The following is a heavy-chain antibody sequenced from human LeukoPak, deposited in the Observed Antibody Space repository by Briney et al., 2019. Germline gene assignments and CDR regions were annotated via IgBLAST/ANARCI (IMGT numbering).Heavy chain of an antibody. J-gene: IGHJ5*02. Sequence: SGGSLRLSCTASGFTFSDYTMNWVRQAPGKGLEWLSYIDLTSTTKYYADSVKGRFTISRDNAKNSLYLQMNGLRAEDTAIYYCARGPPLFDPWGQGTLVTVSS. CDR2: IDLTSTTK. V-gene: IGHV3-48*01. CDR1: GFTFSDYT. CDR3: ARGPPLFDP.